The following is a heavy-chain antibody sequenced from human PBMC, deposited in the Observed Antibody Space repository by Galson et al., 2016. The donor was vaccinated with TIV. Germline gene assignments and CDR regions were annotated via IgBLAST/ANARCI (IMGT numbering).Heavy chain of an antibody. CDR2: IDWDDDK. CDR1: GFSLSTSGMC. D-gene: IGHD3-22*01. J-gene: IGHJ4*02. V-gene: IGHV2-70*11. CDR3: ARSLFSYYSGYWVDH. Sequence: PALVKPTQTLTLTCTFSGFSLSTSGMCVSWIRQPPGKALEWLARIDWDDDKNYRPFLKTRLTISKDTSKNQVVLTMSSMDPVDTATYYCARSLFSYYSGYWVDHWGQGTLVTVSS.